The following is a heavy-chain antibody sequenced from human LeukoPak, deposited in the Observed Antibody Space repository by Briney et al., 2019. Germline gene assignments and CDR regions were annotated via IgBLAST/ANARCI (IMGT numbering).Heavy chain of an antibody. V-gene: IGHV3-23*01. CDR2: ISGSGGST. D-gene: IGHD4-17*01. Sequence: GGSLRLSCAASGFIFSSYAMSWVRQAPGKGLEWVSAISGSGGSTYYADSVKGRFTISRDNSKNTLYLQMNSLRAEDTAVYYCAKDLGDYGDYSFRDYWGQGTLVTVSS. CDR1: GFIFSSYA. J-gene: IGHJ4*02. CDR3: AKDLGDYGDYSFRDY.